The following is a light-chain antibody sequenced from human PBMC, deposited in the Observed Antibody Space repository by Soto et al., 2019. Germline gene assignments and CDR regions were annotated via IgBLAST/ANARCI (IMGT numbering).Light chain of an antibody. V-gene: IGKV1-5*01. CDR2: DAS. CDR3: QQYNTYSYT. CDR1: QSINIW. J-gene: IGKJ2*01. Sequence: DIQMTQSPSTLSASVGDRVTITCRASQSINIWLAWYQQKAGKAPKLLIYDASTLENRVPLRFSGSGSGTEFALSISGLQPDDFATDFRQQYNTYSYTFGQGTKLEIK.